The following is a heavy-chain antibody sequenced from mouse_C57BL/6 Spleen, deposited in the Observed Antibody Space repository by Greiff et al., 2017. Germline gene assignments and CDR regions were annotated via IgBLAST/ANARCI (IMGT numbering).Heavy chain of an antibody. CDR3: GGNDDGYSWFAY. Sequence: DVQLVEPGGDLVKPGGSLKLSCAASGFTFSSYGMSWVRQTPDQRLEWVATISTGGSYTYYPDSVKGRFTLSRDNAKNTLYLQLSSLKSEDTAMDYCGGNDDGYSWFAYWGQGTLVTVSA. D-gene: IGHD2-3*01. V-gene: IGHV5-6*01. CDR1: GFTFSSYG. CDR2: ISTGGSYT. J-gene: IGHJ3*01.